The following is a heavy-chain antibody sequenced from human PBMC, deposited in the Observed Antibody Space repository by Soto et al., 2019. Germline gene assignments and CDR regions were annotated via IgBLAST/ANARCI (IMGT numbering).Heavy chain of an antibody. CDR3: ARQPGFYDRSGSFDY. CDR1: GGSVSTSSFY. D-gene: IGHD3-22*01. CDR2: IYYSGTT. V-gene: IGHV4-39*01. J-gene: IGHJ4*02. Sequence: QLQLQESGPGLVKPSETLSLTCTVSGGSVSTSSFYWGWIRQPPRKGPEWIGTIYYSGTTYYNPSLKSRVTVSVDTSKNQFSLRLSSVTAADTAVYYCARQPGFYDRSGSFDYWGQGTLVTVAS.